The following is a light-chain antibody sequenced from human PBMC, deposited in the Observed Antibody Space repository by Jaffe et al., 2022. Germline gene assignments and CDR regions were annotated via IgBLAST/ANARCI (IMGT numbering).Light chain of an antibody. CDR3: QEYTNWWT. J-gene: IGKJ1*01. V-gene: IGKV3-15*01. Sequence: EVVMTQSPATLSVSPGERATLSCRASQSVSNKLAWYQQKPGQAPRLLIYGASTRATGIPARFSGSGSGTEFTLTISSLQSEDFAVYYCQEYTNWWTFGQGTKVDIK. CDR2: GAS. CDR1: QSVSNK.